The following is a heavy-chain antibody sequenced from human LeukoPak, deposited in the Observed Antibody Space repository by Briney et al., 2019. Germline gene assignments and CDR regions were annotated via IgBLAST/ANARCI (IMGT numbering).Heavy chain of an antibody. V-gene: IGHV3-74*01. J-gene: IGHJ4*02. CDR1: GFSFSSHW. D-gene: IGHD2-21*01. Sequence: GGSLRLSCAASGFSFSSHWVHWVRQAPGKGLVWVSRISDDGSYTSNVDSVKGRFTISRDNVNNILYLNMNSLRAEDTAVYYCASFGISWRSSYWGQGTLVTVSS. CDR2: ISDDGSYT. CDR3: ASFGISWRSSY.